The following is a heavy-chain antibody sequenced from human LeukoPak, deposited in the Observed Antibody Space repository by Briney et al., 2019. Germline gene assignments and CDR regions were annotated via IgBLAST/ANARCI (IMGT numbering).Heavy chain of an antibody. V-gene: IGHV5-51*01. CDR2: IYPGDSDT. J-gene: IGHJ4*02. D-gene: IGHD3-22*01. CDR1: GYSFTNYW. Sequence: LGESPKISCKGSGYSFTNYWIGWVRQMPGKGLEWMGIIYPGDSDTRYSPSFQGQVTISADKSITTAYLQWSSLKASDTAMYYCARSTSSGYYYDLDYWGQGTLVTVSS. CDR3: ARSTSSGYYYDLDY.